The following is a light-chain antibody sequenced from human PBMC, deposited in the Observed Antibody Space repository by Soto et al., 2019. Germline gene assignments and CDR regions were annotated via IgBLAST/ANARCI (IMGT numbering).Light chain of an antibody. J-gene: IGKJ1*01. CDR3: MQGTHWPLT. Sequence: DVVMTQSPLSLPVTLGQPASISCRSSQSLVHSDGNTYLNWFQQRPGQSPRRLIYKVSNRDSGVPDRLSGSGSGTDFTLRISRVEPEDVGVYYCMQGTHWPLTFGKGTKVEIK. V-gene: IGKV2-30*02. CDR1: QSLVHSDGNTY. CDR2: KVS.